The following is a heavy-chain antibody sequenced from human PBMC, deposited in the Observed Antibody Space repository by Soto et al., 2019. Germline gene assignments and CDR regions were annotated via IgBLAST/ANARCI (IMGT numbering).Heavy chain of an antibody. CDR3: ARRQEYTSTLVFDY. Sequence: PGESLKISCQASGYNFASHWIGWVRQMPGKGLEWMGIIYPSDSDTRYSPSSQGQVTISADKSISTAYLQWSSLKASDSAMYYCARRQEYTSTLVFDYWGLGTPVTVSS. CDR1: GYNFASHW. CDR2: IYPSDSDT. D-gene: IGHD1-1*01. V-gene: IGHV5-51*01. J-gene: IGHJ4*02.